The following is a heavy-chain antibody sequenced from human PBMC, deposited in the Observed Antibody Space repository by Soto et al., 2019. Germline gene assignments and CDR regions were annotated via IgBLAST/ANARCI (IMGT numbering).Heavy chain of an antibody. CDR3: AKVTSDGYKDY. V-gene: IGHV3-48*03. J-gene: IGHJ4*02. Sequence: GGSLRLSCAASGFTFSSYEMNWVRQAPGKGLEWVSYISSSGSTIYYADSVKGRFTISRDNAKNSLYLQMNSLRAEDTAVYYCAKVTSDGYKDYWGQGTLVTVSS. D-gene: IGHD5-12*01. CDR2: ISSSGSTI. CDR1: GFTFSSYE.